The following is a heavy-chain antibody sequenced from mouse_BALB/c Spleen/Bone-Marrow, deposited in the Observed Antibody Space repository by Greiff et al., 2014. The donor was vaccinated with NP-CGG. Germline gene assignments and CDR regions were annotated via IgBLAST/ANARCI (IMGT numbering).Heavy chain of an antibody. CDR3: ARWEYYAMDY. Sequence: VQLKQSGAELVKPGGSVKLSCTASGFKIKDTYMHWGEQRPEQGLEWIGRIDPANGNTKYDPKFQGKATITADTSSNTAYLQLSSLTSEDTAVYYCARWEYYAMDYWGQGTSVTVSS. CDR2: IDPANGNT. J-gene: IGHJ4*01. D-gene: IGHD4-1*01. V-gene: IGHV14-3*02. CDR1: GFKIKDTY.